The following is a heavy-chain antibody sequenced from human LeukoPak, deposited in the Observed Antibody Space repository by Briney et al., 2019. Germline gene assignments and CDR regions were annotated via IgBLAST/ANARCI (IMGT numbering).Heavy chain of an antibody. CDR2: ISGSGGST. CDR1: GFTFSSYA. V-gene: IGHV3-23*01. Sequence: GGSLRLSCAASGFTFSSYAMSWVRQAPGKGLEWVSAISGSGGSTYYADSVKGRFTISRDNSKNTLYLQMNSLRAEDTAVYYCAKNGQAVAAAGGAFDIWGQGTMVTVSS. D-gene: IGHD6-13*01. J-gene: IGHJ3*02. CDR3: AKNGQAVAAAGGAFDI.